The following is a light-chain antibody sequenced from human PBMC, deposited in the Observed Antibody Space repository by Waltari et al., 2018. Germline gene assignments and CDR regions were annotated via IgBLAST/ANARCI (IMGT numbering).Light chain of an antibody. J-gene: IGLJ3*02. Sequence: SLLTQPPSVSAAPGQKVTISXXXSSSNIGNNYVSWYQQLPGTAPKLLIYDKNTRPSGIPDRFSASKSGTSATLGITGLQTGDEADYYCGXWDSSLSAGVXXGGTKLTVL. V-gene: IGLV1-51*01. CDR1: SSNIGNNY. CDR2: DKN. CDR3: GXWDSSLSAGV.